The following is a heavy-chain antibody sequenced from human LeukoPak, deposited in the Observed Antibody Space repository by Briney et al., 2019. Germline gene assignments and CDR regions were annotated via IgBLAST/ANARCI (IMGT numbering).Heavy chain of an antibody. J-gene: IGHJ4*02. Sequence: SVKVSCKASGGTFSSYAISWVRQAPGQGLEWMGRIIPILGIANYAQKFQGRVTITADKSTSTAYMELSSLRSEDTAVYYCAGAPKIGSSWYDYWGQGTLVTVSS. CDR3: AGAPKIGSSWYDY. D-gene: IGHD6-13*01. CDR2: IIPILGIA. CDR1: GGTFSSYA. V-gene: IGHV1-69*04.